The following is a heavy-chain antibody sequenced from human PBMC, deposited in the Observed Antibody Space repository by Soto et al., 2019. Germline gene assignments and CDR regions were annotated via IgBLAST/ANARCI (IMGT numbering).Heavy chain of an antibody. CDR1: GGSINTFY. Sequence: PSETPSLTCTVSGGSINTFYWSWVRQPAGKGLEWIGRIFSSGSTSFSPSLESRVAMSVDTSKNHFSLNLSSVTAADMAVNYCAREGSYSAYNFAHGIQLWSFDFWGQGALVTVSS. J-gene: IGHJ4*02. D-gene: IGHD5-12*01. V-gene: IGHV4-4*07. CDR3: AREGSYSAYNFAHGIQLWSFDF. CDR2: IFSSGST.